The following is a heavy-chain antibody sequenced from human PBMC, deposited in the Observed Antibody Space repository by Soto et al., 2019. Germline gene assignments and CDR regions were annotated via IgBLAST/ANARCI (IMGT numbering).Heavy chain of an antibody. CDR2: IYHSGST. CDR3: ARTSYCSGGSCYDY. Sequence: QVQLQESGPGLVKPSGTLSLTCAVSGGSISSSNWWSWVRQPPGKGLEWIGEIYHSGSTNYNPSLKSRVTISVDESKNQFSLKLSSVTAADTAVYYCARTSYCSGGSCYDYWGQGTLVTVSS. D-gene: IGHD2-15*01. J-gene: IGHJ4*02. V-gene: IGHV4-4*02. CDR1: GGSISSSNW.